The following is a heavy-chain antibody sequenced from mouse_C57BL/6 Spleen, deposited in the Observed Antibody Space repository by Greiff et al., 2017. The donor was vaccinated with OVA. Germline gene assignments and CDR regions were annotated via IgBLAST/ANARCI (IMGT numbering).Heavy chain of an antibody. D-gene: IGHD1-1*01. CDR1: GFNIKDYY. CDR2: IDPEDGET. CDR3: ASFGSSWFAY. Sequence: VQLKESGAELVKPGASVKLSCTASGFNIKDYYMHWVKQRTEQGLEWIGRIDPEDGETKYAPKFQGKATMTADTSSNTAYLQLSSLTSEDTAVYYCASFGSSWFAYWGQGTLVTVSA. V-gene: IGHV14-2*01. J-gene: IGHJ3*01.